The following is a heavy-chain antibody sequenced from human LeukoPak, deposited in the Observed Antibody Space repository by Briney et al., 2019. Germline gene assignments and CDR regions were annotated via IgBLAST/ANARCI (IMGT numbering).Heavy chain of an antibody. Sequence: ASVKVSCKASGYTFTGYYMHWVRQAPGQGLEWMGWINPNSGGTNYAQKFQGRVTMTRDTSISTAYMELSRLRSDDTAVYYCARSRGSRDYYYYMDVWGKGTTVTVSS. CDR1: GYTFTGYY. CDR3: ARSRGSRDYYYYMDV. CDR2: INPNSGGT. D-gene: IGHD1-26*01. J-gene: IGHJ6*03. V-gene: IGHV1-2*02.